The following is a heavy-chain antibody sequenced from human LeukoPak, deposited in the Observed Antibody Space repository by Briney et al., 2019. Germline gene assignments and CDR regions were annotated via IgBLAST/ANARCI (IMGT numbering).Heavy chain of an antibody. CDR1: GFTFSDYN. CDR2: ISRSGSTK. Sequence: WGSLRLSCAASGFTFSDYNMRWIRQAPGKGLEWVSSISRSGSTKYYADSVKGRFTISRDNAKNSLFLQMNSLRAEDTAVYYCARVLRYCSGGNCYFGGLGYMDVWGKGTTVTISS. CDR3: ARVLRYCSGGNCYFGGLGYMDV. D-gene: IGHD2-15*01. V-gene: IGHV3-11*01. J-gene: IGHJ6*03.